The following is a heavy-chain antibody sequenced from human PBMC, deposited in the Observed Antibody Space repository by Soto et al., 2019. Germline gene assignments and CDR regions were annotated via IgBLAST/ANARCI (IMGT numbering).Heavy chain of an antibody. D-gene: IGHD6-13*01. CDR2: ISAYNRNT. J-gene: IGHJ4*02. CDR1: GYTFTSYG. CDR3: ARGIASAADFDY. Sequence: QVQLVQSGAEVKKPGASVKVSCKASGYTFTSYGLSWVRQAPGQGLEWMGWISAYNRNTNYAQKLQGRVTMTTDTSTSTAYMELMRLRSDDTAVFYWARGIASAADFDYWGQGTLVTVSS. V-gene: IGHV1-18*01.